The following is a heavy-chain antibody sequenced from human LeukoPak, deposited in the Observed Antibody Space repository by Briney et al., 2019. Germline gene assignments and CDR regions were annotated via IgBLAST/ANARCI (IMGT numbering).Heavy chain of an antibody. V-gene: IGHV3-7*01. CDR2: IKQGGSEK. CDR1: GFTFSSYW. D-gene: IGHD5-18*01. J-gene: IGHJ4*02. Sequence: GGSLRLSCAASGFTFSSYWMSWVRQAPGKGLEWVANIKQGGSEKYYVDSVKGRFTISRDNAKNSLYLQMNSLRAEDTAVYYCAREGDTAMALFDYWGQGTLVTVSS. CDR3: AREGDTAMALFDY.